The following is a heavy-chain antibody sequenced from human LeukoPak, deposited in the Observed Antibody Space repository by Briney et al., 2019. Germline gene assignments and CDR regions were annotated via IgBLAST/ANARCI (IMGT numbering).Heavy chain of an antibody. CDR2: INSDGSVI. V-gene: IGHV3-74*01. D-gene: IGHD3-16*01. CDR1: GFTFSTYR. CDR3: AREEAPVEGDDAFDV. J-gene: IGHJ3*01. Sequence: PGGSLRLSCAASGFTFSTYRMHWVRQVPGKGLLWVARINSDGSVINYADSVRGRFTISRDNAKNTLYLRMNSLRAEDTAVYYCAREEAPVEGDDAFDVWGQGTMVTVSS.